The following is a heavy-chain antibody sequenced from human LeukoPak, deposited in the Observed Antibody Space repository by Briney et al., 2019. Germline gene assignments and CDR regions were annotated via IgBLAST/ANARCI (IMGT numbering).Heavy chain of an antibody. CDR2: ISAYNGNT. Sequence: ASVKVSCKASGYTSTSYGISWVRQAPGQGLEWMGWISAYNGNTNYAQKLQGRVTMTTDTSTSTAYMELRSLRSDDTAVYYCARGYCSGGSCYSGGAFDIWGQGTMVTVSS. D-gene: IGHD2-15*01. J-gene: IGHJ3*02. V-gene: IGHV1-18*04. CDR3: ARGYCSGGSCYSGGAFDI. CDR1: GYTSTSYG.